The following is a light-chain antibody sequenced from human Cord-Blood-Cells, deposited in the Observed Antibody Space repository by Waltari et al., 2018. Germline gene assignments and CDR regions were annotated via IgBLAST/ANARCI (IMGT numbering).Light chain of an antibody. V-gene: IGKV3-11*01. J-gene: IGKJ3*01. CDR1: QSVSSY. CDR3: QQRSNWPPFT. CDR2: DAS. Sequence: EIVLTQSPATLSLSPGERDNLPCRASQSVSSYLAWYQQKPGQAPRLLIYDASNRATGIPARFSGSGSGTDFTLTISSLEPEDFAVYYCQQRSNWPPFTFGPGTKVDIK.